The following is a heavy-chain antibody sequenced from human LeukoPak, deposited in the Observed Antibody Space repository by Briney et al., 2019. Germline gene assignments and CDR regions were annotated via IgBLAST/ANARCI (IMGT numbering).Heavy chain of an antibody. J-gene: IGHJ4*02. D-gene: IGHD2-15*01. CDR2: ISAYNGNT. CDR1: GYTFTSYG. Sequence: GASVKVSCKASGYTFTSYGISWVRQAPGQGLEWMGWISAYNGNTNYAQKLQCRVTMTTDTSTSTAYVELRSLRSDDTAVYYCAVYAPGYCSGGSCYSVIDYFDYWGQGTLVTVSS. CDR3: AVYAPGYCSGGSCYSVIDYFDY. V-gene: IGHV1-18*01.